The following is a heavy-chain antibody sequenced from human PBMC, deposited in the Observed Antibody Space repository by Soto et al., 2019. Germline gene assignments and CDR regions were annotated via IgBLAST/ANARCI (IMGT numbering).Heavy chain of an antibody. Sequence: EVQLLESGGGLVQPGGSLRLSCAASGFTFSSYAMSWVRQAPGKGLEWVSAISGSGGSTYYADSVKGRFTISRDNSKNTLYLQMNSLRAEDTAVYYCANPPILYGEIDYWGQGTLVTVSS. V-gene: IGHV3-23*01. J-gene: IGHJ4*02. CDR2: ISGSGGST. CDR3: ANPPILYGEIDY. D-gene: IGHD4-17*01. CDR1: GFTFSSYA.